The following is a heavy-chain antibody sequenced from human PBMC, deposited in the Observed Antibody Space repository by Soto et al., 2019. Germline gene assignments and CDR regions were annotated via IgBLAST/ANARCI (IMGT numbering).Heavy chain of an antibody. CDR1: GFTFSSYA. V-gene: IGHV3-30-3*01. J-gene: IGHJ4*02. Sequence: GGSLRLSCAASGFTFSSYAMHWVRQAPGKGLEWVAVISYDGSNKYYADSVKGRFTISRDNSKNTLYLQMNSLRAEDTAVYYCAKDNNWNALDYWGQGTLVTVSS. CDR2: ISYDGSNK. D-gene: IGHD1-20*01. CDR3: AKDNNWNALDY.